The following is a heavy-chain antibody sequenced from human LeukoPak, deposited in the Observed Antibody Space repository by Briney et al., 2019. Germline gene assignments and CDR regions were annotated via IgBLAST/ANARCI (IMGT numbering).Heavy chain of an antibody. Sequence: ASVKVSCKASGYTFTSYGISWVRQAPGQGLEWMGWISAYNGNTNYAQKLQGRVTMTTDTSTGTAYMELRSLRSDDTAVYYCARGPKPYYYYYYMDVWGKGTTVTVSS. V-gene: IGHV1-18*01. CDR2: ISAYNGNT. J-gene: IGHJ6*03. CDR3: ARGPKPYYYYYYMDV. CDR1: GYTFTSYG.